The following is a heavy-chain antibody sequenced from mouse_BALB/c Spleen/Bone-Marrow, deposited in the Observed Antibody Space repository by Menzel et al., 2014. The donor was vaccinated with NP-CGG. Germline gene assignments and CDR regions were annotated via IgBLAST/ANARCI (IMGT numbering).Heavy chain of an antibody. CDR2: IRNKPNGYTT. CDR1: GFTFTDYY. Sequence: EVQGVESGGGLVQPGGSLRLSCATSGFTFTDYYMSWVRQPPGKALEWLGFIRNKPNGYTTEYSASVKGRFTISRDHSQSILYLQMNTLRVEDSATYYCTRDMGLLRFDYWGQGTTLTVSS. D-gene: IGHD1-1*01. CDR3: TRDMGLLRFDY. V-gene: IGHV7-3*02. J-gene: IGHJ2*01.